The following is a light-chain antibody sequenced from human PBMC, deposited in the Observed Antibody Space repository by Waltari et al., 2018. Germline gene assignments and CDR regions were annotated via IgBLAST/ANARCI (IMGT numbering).Light chain of an antibody. Sequence: QSALTQPASVSGSPGQSVTISCTGTSRDVGRYIYVSGYQQQPDKAPRHIIYEATKWSAGVSIRFSGSNSGNTDSLTISVLQAEDEADYDCSSYTSISTFVFGSGTKVTVL. J-gene: IGLJ1*01. CDR2: EAT. CDR1: SRDVGRYIY. V-gene: IGLV2-14*01. CDR3: SSYTSISTFV.